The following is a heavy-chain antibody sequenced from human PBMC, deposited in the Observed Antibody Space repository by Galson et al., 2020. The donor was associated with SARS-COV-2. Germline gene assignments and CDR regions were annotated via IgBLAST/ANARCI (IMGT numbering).Heavy chain of an antibody. Sequence: GGSLSLSCAASGFTVSTNYINWVRQAPGKGLEWLSVIYSGGTTYYAESVRGRFTISRHNSKNTVYLQMNTLRPEDTAVYFCAKFKSHYYYAMDVWGQGTTVTVSS. CDR3: AKFKSHYYYAMDV. CDR2: IYSGGTT. J-gene: IGHJ6*02. V-gene: IGHV3-53*04. CDR1: GFTVSTNY.